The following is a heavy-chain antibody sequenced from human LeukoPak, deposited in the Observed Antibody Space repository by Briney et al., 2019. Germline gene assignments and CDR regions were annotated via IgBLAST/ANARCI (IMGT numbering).Heavy chain of an antibody. CDR3: ARDWRYYDFWSGYYSNNWFDP. Sequence: ASVTVSCKASGYTFTSYYMHWVRQAPGQGLEWMGIINPSGGSTSYAQTFQGRVTMTRDTSTSTVYMELSSLRSEDTAVYYCARDWRYYDFWSGYYSNNWFDPWGQGTLVTVSS. V-gene: IGHV1-46*01. J-gene: IGHJ5*02. CDR2: INPSGGST. D-gene: IGHD3-3*01. CDR1: GYTFTSYY.